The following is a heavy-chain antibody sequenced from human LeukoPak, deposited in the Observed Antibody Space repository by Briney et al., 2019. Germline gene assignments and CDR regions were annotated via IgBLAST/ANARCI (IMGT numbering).Heavy chain of an antibody. CDR1: GGSISSYY. J-gene: IGHJ4*02. Sequence: SETLSLTCTVSGGSISSYYWSWIRQPPGKGLEWIGYIYYSGSTNYNPSLKSRVTISVDTSKNQFSLKLSSVTAADTAVYYCARGGRDIAARVSYFDYWGQGTLVTVSS. D-gene: IGHD6-13*01. CDR3: ARGGRDIAARVSYFDY. CDR2: IYYSGST. V-gene: IGHV4-59*01.